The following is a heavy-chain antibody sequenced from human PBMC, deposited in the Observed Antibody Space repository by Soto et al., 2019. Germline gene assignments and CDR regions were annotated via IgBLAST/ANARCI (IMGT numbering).Heavy chain of an antibody. V-gene: IGHV4-31*03. CDR2: IYYSGST. Sequence: PSETLSLTCTVSGGSISSGGYYWSWIRQHPGKGLEWIGYIYYSGSTYYNPSLKSRVTISVDTSKNQFSLKLSSVTAADTAVYYCAGFNCISTSCPVDYWGQGTLVTVSS. CDR3: AGFNCISTSCPVDY. J-gene: IGHJ4*02. D-gene: IGHD2-2*01. CDR1: GGSISSGGYY.